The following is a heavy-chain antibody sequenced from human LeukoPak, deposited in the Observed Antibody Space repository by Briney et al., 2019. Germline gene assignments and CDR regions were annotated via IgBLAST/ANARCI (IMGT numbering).Heavy chain of an antibody. CDR2: ITSNGGTT. CDR1: GFTFRSYG. D-gene: IGHD4-23*01. Sequence: GGSLRLSCAASGFTFRSYGMVWVRQAPGKGLEYVSGITSNGGTTYYGNSVKGGFTISRDNSKDTLHLQMGSLRTEDMAVYYCARAMRWASDYWGQGTLVTVAS. J-gene: IGHJ4*02. CDR3: ARAMRWASDY. V-gene: IGHV3-64*01.